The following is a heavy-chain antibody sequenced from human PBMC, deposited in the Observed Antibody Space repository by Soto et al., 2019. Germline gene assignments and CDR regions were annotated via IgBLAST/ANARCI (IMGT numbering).Heavy chain of an antibody. D-gene: IGHD6-13*01. CDR1: GFTFSSYA. Sequence: EVQLLESGGGLVQPGGSLRLSCAASGFTFSSYAISWVRQAPGKGLEWVSVISGSGDSTYYADSVKGRFTISRDNSKNTLYLQMNSLRAEDTAVYYCAKRGSSSYFDYWGQGTLVTVSS. CDR2: ISGSGDST. V-gene: IGHV3-23*01. CDR3: AKRGSSSYFDY. J-gene: IGHJ4*02.